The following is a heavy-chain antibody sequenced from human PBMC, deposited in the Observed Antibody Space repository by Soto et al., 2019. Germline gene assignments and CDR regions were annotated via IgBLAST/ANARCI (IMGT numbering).Heavy chain of an antibody. CDR1: GYTFTRYP. V-gene: IGHV1-3*01. CDR2: INAANGDT. CDR3: ARAVAVAADFDY. D-gene: IGHD6-19*01. Sequence: ASVKVSCKASGYTFTRYPIHWVRQAPGQRLEWMGWINAANGDTKYSQKFQGRVTITRDTSASTAYMELSSLRSEDTAVYYCARAVAVAADFDYWGQGTLVTVSS. J-gene: IGHJ4*02.